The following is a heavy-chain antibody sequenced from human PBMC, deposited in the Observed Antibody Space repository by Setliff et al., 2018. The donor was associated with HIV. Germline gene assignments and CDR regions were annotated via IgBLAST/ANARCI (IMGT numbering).Heavy chain of an antibody. D-gene: IGHD5-18*01. J-gene: IGHJ5*02. CDR2: IYYNGNT. Sequence: KTSETLSLTCSVSGASISSNSYYWGWIRQPPGKGLEWVGSIYYNGNTFYNQSLQSRVTISLDTSKNQFSLELRSVTAADTALYYCARRGKTENSYVLNWFDPWGQGILVTVSS. V-gene: IGHV4-39*07. CDR1: GASISSNSYY. CDR3: ARRGKTENSYVLNWFDP.